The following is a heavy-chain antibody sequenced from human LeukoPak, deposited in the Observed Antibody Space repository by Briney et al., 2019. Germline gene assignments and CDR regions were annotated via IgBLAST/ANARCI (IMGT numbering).Heavy chain of an antibody. CDR1: GFTFSSYS. J-gene: IGHJ6*02. CDR3: ARARGRGTEDNDYYYYGMDA. Sequence: GGSLRLSCAASGFTFSSYSMNWVRQAPGKGLEWVSSISSSSSYIYYADSVKGRFTISRDNAKNSLYLQMNSLRAEDTAVYYCARARGRGTEDNDYYYYGMDAWGQGTTVTVSS. CDR2: ISSSSSYI. D-gene: IGHD2-15*01. V-gene: IGHV3-21*01.